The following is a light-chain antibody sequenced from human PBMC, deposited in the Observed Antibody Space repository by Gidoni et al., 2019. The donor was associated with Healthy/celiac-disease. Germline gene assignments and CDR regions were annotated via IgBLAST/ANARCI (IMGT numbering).Light chain of an antibody. J-gene: IGLJ2*01. Sequence: QSALTQPASVSGSPGQSITISCTGTSSDVGGYNYVSWYQQHPGKAPKLMIYDVSNRPSGVSNRFSGLQAEDEADYYCSSYTSSSTSVVFGGGTKLTVL. CDR3: SSYTSSSTSVV. CDR1: SSDVGGYNY. CDR2: DVS. V-gene: IGLV2-14*01.